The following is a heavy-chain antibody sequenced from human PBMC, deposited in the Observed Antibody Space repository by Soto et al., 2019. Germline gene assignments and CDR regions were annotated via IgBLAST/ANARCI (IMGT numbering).Heavy chain of an antibody. J-gene: IGHJ4*02. CDR3: ARGGSWGPDF. D-gene: IGHD2-15*01. CDR2: IKHDGSEK. Sequence: EVQLVESGGDLVQPGGSLRLSCAASGFTFSDFWMSWVRQAPGKGLDWVANIKHDGSEKYYVDSVEGRFTISRDNTKDSIYLQINTLRAENTAVYSCARGGSWGPDFWGQGTLGTVSS. V-gene: IGHV3-7*01. CDR1: GFTFSDFW.